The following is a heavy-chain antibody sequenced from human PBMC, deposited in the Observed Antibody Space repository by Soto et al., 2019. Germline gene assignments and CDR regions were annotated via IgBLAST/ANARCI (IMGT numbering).Heavy chain of an antibody. CDR1: GGSLISYA. Sequence: SVKVACKASGGSLISYAIIWVRQAPGQGLEWMGGIIPIFGTANYAQKFQGRVTITADESTSTAYMELSSLRSEDTAVYYCARDRKPYSSGWYPDGMDVCGQRTTVTVSS. J-gene: IGHJ6*02. CDR3: ARDRKPYSSGWYPDGMDV. V-gene: IGHV1-69*01. CDR2: IIPIFGTA. D-gene: IGHD6-19*01.